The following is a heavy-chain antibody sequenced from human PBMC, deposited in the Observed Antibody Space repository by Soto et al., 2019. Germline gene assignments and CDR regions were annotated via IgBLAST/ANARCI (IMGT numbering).Heavy chain of an antibody. CDR1: GFTFSSYW. V-gene: IGHV3-74*01. CDR2: TNSDGSDT. Sequence: EVQLVESGGGLVQPGGSLRLSCAASGFTFSSYWMYWVRQVQGKGLVWVSRTNSDGSDTSYADSVKGRFTISRDNAKNTLYLQMNSLRAEDTAVYYCARDRGWSLFDYWGQGTLVSVSS. CDR3: ARDRGWSLFDY. D-gene: IGHD6-19*01. J-gene: IGHJ4*02.